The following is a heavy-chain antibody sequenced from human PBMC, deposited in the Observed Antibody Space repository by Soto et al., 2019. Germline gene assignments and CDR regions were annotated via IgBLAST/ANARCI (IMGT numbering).Heavy chain of an antibody. CDR3: ARQYYGSWRGAFDI. CDR1: GGSISSSSYY. CDR2: IYYSGST. D-gene: IGHD2-15*01. J-gene: IGHJ3*02. Sequence: QLQLQESGPGLVKPSETLSLTCTVSGGSISSSSYYWGWIRQPPGKGLEWIGSIYYSGSTYYNPSLKSRVTISVDTSKNQFSLKLSSVTAADTAVYYCARQYYGSWRGAFDIWGQGTMVTVSS. V-gene: IGHV4-39*01.